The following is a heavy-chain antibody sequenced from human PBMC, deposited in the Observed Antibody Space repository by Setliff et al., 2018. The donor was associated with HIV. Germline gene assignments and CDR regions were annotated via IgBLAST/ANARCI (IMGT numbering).Heavy chain of an antibody. CDR3: AREYSSPSGGGAFDY. Sequence: GASVKVSCKASGYTFTSYYMHWVRQAPGQGLEWMGIINPSGGSTSYAQKFQGRVTMTRETSTSTVYMELSSLRSEDTAVYYCAREYSSPSGGGAFDYWGQGTLVTVSS. D-gene: IGHD6-6*01. CDR1: GYTFTSYY. V-gene: IGHV1-46*01. CDR2: INPSGGST. J-gene: IGHJ4*02.